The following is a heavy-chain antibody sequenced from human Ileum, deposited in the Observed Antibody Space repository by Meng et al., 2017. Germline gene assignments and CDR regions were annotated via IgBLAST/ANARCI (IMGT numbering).Heavy chain of an antibody. CDR3: ARGYSLWAY. Sequence: SETLSLTCDVYGGSFSGYYWSWIRQPPGKGLEWIGEIDHSGSTNLNPSLKSRVTISVDTSKNQFSLKMSSVTAADTAVYYCARGYSLWAYWGQGTLVTVSS. CDR2: IDHSGST. D-gene: IGHD5-18*01. J-gene: IGHJ4*02. CDR1: GGSFSGYY. V-gene: IGHV4-34*01.